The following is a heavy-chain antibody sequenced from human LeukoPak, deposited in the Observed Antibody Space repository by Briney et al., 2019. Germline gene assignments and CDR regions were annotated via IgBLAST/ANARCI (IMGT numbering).Heavy chain of an antibody. J-gene: IGHJ4*02. CDR3: ARDWNDDKGKLGHYFDY. CDR2: IIPIFGKA. V-gene: IGHV1-69*04. CDR1: GGTFSSYA. Sequence: SVKVSCKASGGTFSSYAISWVRQAPGQGLEWMGRIIPIFGKANYAQKFQGRVTITADKSTSTAYMELRSLRSEDTAVYYCARDWNDDKGKLGHYFDYWGQGTLVTVSS. D-gene: IGHD1-1*01.